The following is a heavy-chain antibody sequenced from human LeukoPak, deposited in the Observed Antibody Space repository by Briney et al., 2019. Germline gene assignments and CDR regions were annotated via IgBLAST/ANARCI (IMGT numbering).Heavy chain of an antibody. D-gene: IGHD6-13*01. CDR2: INHSGST. CDR1: GGSFSGYY. J-gene: IGHJ4*02. CDR3: AGIAAAGIGFDY. V-gene: IGHV4-34*01. Sequence: SETLSLTCAVYGGSFSGYYWSWIRQPPGKGLEWIGEINHSGSTNYNPSLKSRVTISVDTSKNQFSLKLSSVTAADTAVYYCAGIAAAGIGFDYWGQGTLVTVSS.